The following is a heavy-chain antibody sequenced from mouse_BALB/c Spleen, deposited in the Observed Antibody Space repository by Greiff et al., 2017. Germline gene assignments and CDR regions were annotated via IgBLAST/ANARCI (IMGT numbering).Heavy chain of an antibody. CDR3: ARERDYYGSSYWFAY. D-gene: IGHD1-1*01. CDR1: GFTFSSFG. Sequence: EVKLMESGGGLVQPGGSRKLSCAASGFTFSSFGMHWVRQAPEKGLEWVAYISSGSSTIYYADTVKGRFTISRDNPKNTLFLQMTSLRSEDTAMYYCARERDYYGSSYWFAYWGQGTLVTVSA. V-gene: IGHV5-17*02. J-gene: IGHJ3*01. CDR2: ISSGSSTI.